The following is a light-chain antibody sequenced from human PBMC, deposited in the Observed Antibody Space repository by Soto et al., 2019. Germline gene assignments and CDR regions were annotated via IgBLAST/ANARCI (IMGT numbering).Light chain of an antibody. Sequence: SYELTQPPSVSVAPGQTARIICGGNNIGSKSVHWYQQKPGQAPVMVVYDNSDRPSGIPERFSGSNSGNTATLTVSRAEAGDEADYYCQLWDTGSDHPWVFGGGTKLT. CDR2: DNS. CDR1: NIGSKS. V-gene: IGLV3-21*02. J-gene: IGLJ3*02. CDR3: QLWDTGSDHPWV.